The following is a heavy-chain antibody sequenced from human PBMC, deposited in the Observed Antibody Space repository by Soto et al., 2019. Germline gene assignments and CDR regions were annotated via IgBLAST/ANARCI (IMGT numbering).Heavy chain of an antibody. V-gene: IGHV1-69*01. CDR3: AGGRIVVAGSSAYYGMDV. Sequence: QVHLLLQSGAEVKKPGSSVKVSCKASGGNPSNSAISWVRQAPGQGLEWMGGIIPVFGIVSYAQNFQGRVTLTADESTSKACMELSRLRSEDTAVYFCAGGRIVVAGSSAYYGMDVWGQGTTVTVSS. CDR2: IIPVFGIV. J-gene: IGHJ6*02. D-gene: IGHD6-19*01. CDR1: GGNPSNSA.